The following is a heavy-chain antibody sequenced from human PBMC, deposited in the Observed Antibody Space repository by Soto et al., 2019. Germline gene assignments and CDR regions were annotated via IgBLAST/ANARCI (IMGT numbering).Heavy chain of an antibody. CDR3: AKGLNSSTGTTFYMDV. CDR2: ISYDGSNK. D-gene: IGHD1-7*01. J-gene: IGHJ6*03. CDR1: GFTFSSYG. V-gene: IGHV3-30*18. Sequence: GGSLRLSCAASGFTFSSYGMHWVRQAPGKGLEWVAVISYDGSNKYYADSVKGRFTISRDNSKNTLYLQMNSLRAEDTAVYYCAKGLNSSTGTTFYMDVWGKGTTVTVSS.